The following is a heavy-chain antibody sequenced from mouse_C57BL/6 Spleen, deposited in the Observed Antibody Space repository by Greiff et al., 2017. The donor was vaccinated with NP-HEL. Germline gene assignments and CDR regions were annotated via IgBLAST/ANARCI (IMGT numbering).Heavy chain of an antibody. CDR3: ALYDDYDVKGHAMDY. CDR1: GYTFTSYW. J-gene: IGHJ4*01. Sequence: QVQLQQPGAELVKPGASVKMSCKASGYTFTSYWITWVKQRPGQGLEWIGDIYPGSGSTNYNEKFKSKATLTVDTSSSTAYMQLSSLTSEDSAVYYCALYDDYDVKGHAMDYWGQGTSVTVSS. CDR2: IYPGSGST. V-gene: IGHV1-55*01. D-gene: IGHD2-4*01.